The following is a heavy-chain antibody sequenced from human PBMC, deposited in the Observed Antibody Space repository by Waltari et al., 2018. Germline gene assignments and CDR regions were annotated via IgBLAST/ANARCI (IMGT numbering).Heavy chain of an antibody. Sequence: QVQLQESGPGLVKPSGTLSLTCAVSGGSISSSNWWSWVRQPPGKGLEWIGEIYHSGGTNYNPSLKRRVTISVDKSKNQFSLKLSSVTAADTAVYYCARRGYSRAAAGPFDYWGQGTLVTVSS. CDR3: ARRGYSRAAAGPFDY. D-gene: IGHD6-13*01. V-gene: IGHV4-4*02. J-gene: IGHJ4*02. CDR1: GGSISSSNW. CDR2: IYHSGGT.